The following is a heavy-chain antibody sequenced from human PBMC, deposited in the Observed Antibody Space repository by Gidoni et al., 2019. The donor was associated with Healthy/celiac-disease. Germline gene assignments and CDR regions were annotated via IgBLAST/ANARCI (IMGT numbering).Heavy chain of an antibody. Sequence: EVQLLESGGGLVQPGGSLRLSCAAYGFTFSSYAMSWVRQAPGKGLEWVSAISGSGGSTYDADSVKGRFTISRDNSKNTLYLQMNSLRAEDTAVYYCARTDYGSYYFDYWGQGTLVTVSS. D-gene: IGHD3-10*01. V-gene: IGHV3-23*01. CDR2: ISGSGGST. J-gene: IGHJ4*02. CDR3: ARTDYGSYYFDY. CDR1: GFTFSSYA.